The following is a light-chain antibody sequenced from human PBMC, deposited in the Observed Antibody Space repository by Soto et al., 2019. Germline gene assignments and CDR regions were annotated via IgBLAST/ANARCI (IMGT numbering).Light chain of an antibody. V-gene: IGKV1-9*01. CDR3: QQLNSYPLT. CDR2: AAS. Sequence: DIQLPQSPSFLSASVGDRVTITCRASQGISSYLAWYQQKPGKAPKLLIYAASTLQSGVPSMFNGSGSGTEFTLTISSLPPEDFATYYCQQLNSYPLTVGGGTKVEIK. J-gene: IGKJ4*01. CDR1: QGISSY.